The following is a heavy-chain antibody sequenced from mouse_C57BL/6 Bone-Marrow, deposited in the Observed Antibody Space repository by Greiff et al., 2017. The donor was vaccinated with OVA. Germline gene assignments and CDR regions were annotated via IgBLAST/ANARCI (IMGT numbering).Heavy chain of an antibody. D-gene: IGHD2-10*02. J-gene: IGHJ2*01. CDR3: AYGSGYLDY. CDR2: IYPGDGDT. Sequence: VQLQESGPELVKPGASVKISCKASGYAFSSSWMNWVKQRPGKGLEWIGRIYPGDGDTNYNGKFKGKATLTADKSSSTAYMQLSSLTSEDSAVYFCAYGSGYLDYWGQGTTLTVSS. V-gene: IGHV1-82*01. CDR1: GYAFSSSW.